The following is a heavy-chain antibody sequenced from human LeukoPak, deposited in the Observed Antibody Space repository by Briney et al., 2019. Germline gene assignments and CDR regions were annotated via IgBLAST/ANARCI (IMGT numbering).Heavy chain of an antibody. D-gene: IGHD4-17*01. V-gene: IGHV1-8*02. CDR1: GGTFSSYA. CDR3: ARFDDGDYGFREAVDY. Sequence: GSSVKVSCKASGGTFSSYAINWVRQATGQGPEWMGWMNPNSGNTGYAQKFQGRVTMTRNTSISTAYMELSSLRSEDTAVYYCARFDDGDYGFREAVDYWGQGTLVTVSS. CDR2: MNPNSGNT. J-gene: IGHJ4*02.